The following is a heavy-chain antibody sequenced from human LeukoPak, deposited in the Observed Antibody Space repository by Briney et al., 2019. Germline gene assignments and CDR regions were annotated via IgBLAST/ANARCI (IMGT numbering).Heavy chain of an antibody. V-gene: IGHV1-69*10. D-gene: IGHD3-10*01. J-gene: IGHJ5*02. CDR2: FIPLFGIA. Sequence: SEKVSCKGSVGTFTSYAISWVRHAPGQRLEWVGEFIPLFGIANSAQKFQGRVTITADKSTSTAYMELSSLRSEDTAVYYCARDLGFGELLSALRGFRIWFDPWGQGTLVTVSS. CDR1: VGTFTSYA. CDR3: ARDLGFGELLSALRGFRIWFDP.